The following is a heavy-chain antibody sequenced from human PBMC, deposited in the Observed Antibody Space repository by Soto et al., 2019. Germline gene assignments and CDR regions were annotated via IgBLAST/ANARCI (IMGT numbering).Heavy chain of an antibody. D-gene: IGHD6-13*01. J-gene: IGHJ5*02. Sequence: GGSLRLSCAASGFTFSSYGMHWVRQAPGKGLEWVAVISYDGSNKYFADSVKGRFTISRDNSKNTLYLQMNSLRAEDTAVYYCAKDGRGPYSSSWYDWFDPWGQGTLVTVSS. CDR1: GFTFSSYG. CDR3: AKDGRGPYSSSWYDWFDP. CDR2: ISYDGSNK. V-gene: IGHV3-30*18.